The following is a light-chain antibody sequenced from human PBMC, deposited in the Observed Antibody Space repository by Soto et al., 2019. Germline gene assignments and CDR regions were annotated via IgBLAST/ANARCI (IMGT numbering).Light chain of an antibody. Sequence: DIQMTQSPSSLSASVGDRVTITCRASQSISSYLNWYQQKPGKAPKLLIYAASSLQSGVPSRVSGSGSGTDLTLTISSLQPEAFATYYCQPSHSTPLTFGPGTQVDIK. J-gene: IGKJ3*01. V-gene: IGKV1-39*01. CDR2: AAS. CDR3: QPSHSTPLT. CDR1: QSISSY.